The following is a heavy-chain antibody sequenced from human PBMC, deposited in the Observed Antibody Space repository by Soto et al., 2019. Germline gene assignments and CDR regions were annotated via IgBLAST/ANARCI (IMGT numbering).Heavy chain of an antibody. Sequence: GGSLRLSCAASGFTFSSYGMHWVRQAPGKGLEWVAVISYDGSNKYYADSVKGRFTISRDNSKNTLYLQMNSLRAEDTAVYYCAKGEYDILTDYYFDYWGQGTLVTVSS. D-gene: IGHD3-9*01. CDR2: ISYDGSNK. CDR3: AKGEYDILTDYYFDY. J-gene: IGHJ4*02. V-gene: IGHV3-30*18. CDR1: GFTFSSYG.